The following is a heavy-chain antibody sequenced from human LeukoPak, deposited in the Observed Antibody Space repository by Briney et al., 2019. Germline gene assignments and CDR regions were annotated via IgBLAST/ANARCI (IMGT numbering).Heavy chain of an antibody. CDR2: ISSNGGNT. CDR3: ARVGYYDSSGYSDN. V-gene: IGHV3-64*01. CDR1: GFTFSSYA. Sequence: GGSLRLSCAASGFTFSSYAMHWVRQAPGKGLEYVSAISSNGGNTYYANSVKGRFTISRDNSKNALYLQMGSLRAEDMAVYYCARVGYYDSSGYSDNWGQGTLVTVSS. J-gene: IGHJ4*02. D-gene: IGHD3-22*01.